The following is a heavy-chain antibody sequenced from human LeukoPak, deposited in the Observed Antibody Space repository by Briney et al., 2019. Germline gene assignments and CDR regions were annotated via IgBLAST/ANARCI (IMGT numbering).Heavy chain of an antibody. CDR1: GYSITSGYY. CDR2: IYHSGTT. D-gene: IGHD6-19*01. V-gene: IGHV4-38-2*02. CDR3: VTSSGWRTEGY. Sequence: KPSETLSLTCTVSGYSITSGYYWGWVRQPPGKWLEWIGSIYHSGTTYYNPSLKSRVTISVDTSKNQFSLKLSSVTAADTAVYYCVTSSGWRTEGYWGQGTLVTVSS. J-gene: IGHJ4*02.